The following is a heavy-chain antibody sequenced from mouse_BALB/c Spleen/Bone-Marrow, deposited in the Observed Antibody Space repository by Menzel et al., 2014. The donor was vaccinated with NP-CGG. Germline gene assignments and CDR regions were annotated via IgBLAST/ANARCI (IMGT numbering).Heavy chain of an antibody. J-gene: IGHJ1*01. CDR2: ISSGSTAI. V-gene: IGHV5-17*02. CDR3: ARGGNWDDFDV. D-gene: IGHD4-1*01. Sequence: EVHLVESGGGLVQPGGSRKLSCAASGFTFSTFGMHWVRQAPEKGLEWVAYISSGSTAIFYADTLKGRFTISRDNPENTLFLQMTSLRPEDTAMYYCARGGNWDDFDVWGAGTTVTVSS. CDR1: GFTFSTFG.